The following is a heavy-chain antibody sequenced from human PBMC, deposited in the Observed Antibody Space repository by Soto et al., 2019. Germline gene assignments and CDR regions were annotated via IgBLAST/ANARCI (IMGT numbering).Heavy chain of an antibody. CDR1: GFIFSNYA. V-gene: IGHV3-23*01. D-gene: IGHD3-3*01. CDR3: ARLRDLSYYYYGMDV. CDR2: ISGSGSST. Sequence: PGGSLRLSCAASGFIFSNYAMSWVRQAPGKGLEWVSFISGSGSSTYYADSVKGRFTISRDNAKNSLYLQMNSLRDEDTAVYYCARLRDLSYYYYGMDVWGQGTTVTVSS. J-gene: IGHJ6*02.